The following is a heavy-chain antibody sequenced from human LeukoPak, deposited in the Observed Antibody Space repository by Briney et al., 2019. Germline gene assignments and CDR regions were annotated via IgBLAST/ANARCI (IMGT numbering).Heavy chain of an antibody. J-gene: IGHJ4*02. CDR3: ARKQQLTLTNGPLDY. CDR2: ISGSGGST. V-gene: IGHV3-23*01. Sequence: PGGSLRLSCAASGFTFSSYAMSWVRQAPGKGLEWVSAISGSGGSTYYADSVKGRFTISRDNAKNSLYLQMNSLRAEDTAVYYCARKQQLTLTNGPLDYWGQGTLVTVSS. CDR1: GFTFSSYA. D-gene: IGHD6-13*01.